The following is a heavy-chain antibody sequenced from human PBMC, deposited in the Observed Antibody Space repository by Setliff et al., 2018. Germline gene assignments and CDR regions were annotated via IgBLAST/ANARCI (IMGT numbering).Heavy chain of an antibody. J-gene: IGHJ4*02. Sequence: SVKVSCKASGGTFSSYAISWVRQAPGQGLEWMGGIIPILGIANYAQKLQGRVTMTTDTSTSTAYVELRSLRSDDTAVYYCARVPDFDWSQVDYWGQGTLVTVSS. V-gene: IGHV1-69*10. D-gene: IGHD3-9*01. CDR2: IIPILGIA. CDR3: ARVPDFDWSQVDY. CDR1: GGTFSSYA.